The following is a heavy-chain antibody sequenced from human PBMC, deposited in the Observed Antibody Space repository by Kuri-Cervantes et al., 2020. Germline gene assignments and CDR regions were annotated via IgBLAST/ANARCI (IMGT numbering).Heavy chain of an antibody. D-gene: IGHD2/OR15-2a*01. V-gene: IGHV1-46*01. CDR1: GYTFTSYY. CDR3: ATAGTAFTIYDGLNWFDP. Sequence: ASVKVSCKASGYTFTSYYMHWVRQAPGQGLEWMGIINPSGGSTSYAQKFQGRVTMTRDTSTSTVYMELSSPRSEDTAVYYCATAGTAFTIYDGLNWFDPWGQGTLVTVSS. J-gene: IGHJ5*02. CDR2: INPSGGST.